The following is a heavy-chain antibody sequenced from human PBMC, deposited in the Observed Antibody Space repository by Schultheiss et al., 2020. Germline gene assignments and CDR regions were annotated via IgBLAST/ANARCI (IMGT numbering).Heavy chain of an antibody. CDR3: ARGDWGAGTFDY. CDR1: GFTFSSYS. CDR2: ISSRSSYI. Sequence: GGSLRLSCAASGFTFSSYSINWVRQAPGKGLEWVSSISSRSSYIYYADSVKGRFTISRDNAKNSLYLQMNSLRAEDTAVYYCARGDWGAGTFDYWGQGTLVTVSS. J-gene: IGHJ4*02. V-gene: IGHV3-21*01. D-gene: IGHD7-27*01.